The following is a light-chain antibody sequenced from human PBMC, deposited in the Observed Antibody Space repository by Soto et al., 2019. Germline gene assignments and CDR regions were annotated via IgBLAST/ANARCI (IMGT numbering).Light chain of an antibody. CDR2: DVS. V-gene: IGLV2-14*01. J-gene: IGLJ2*01. CDR1: SSDVGGYNY. CDR3: TSYTGSSTVL. Sequence: QSALTQPASVSESPGQSITISCTGTSSDVGGYNYVSWYQQHPGKPPKLMIYDVSNRPSGVSYRFSGSKSGNTASLTISGLQAEDEADYYCTSYTGSSTVLFGGGTKLTVL.